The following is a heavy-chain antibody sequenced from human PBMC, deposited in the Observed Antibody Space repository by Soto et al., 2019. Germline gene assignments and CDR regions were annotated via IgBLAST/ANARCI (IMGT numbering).Heavy chain of an antibody. CDR3: ARRRGRCSDGVCYSWWFDP. D-gene: IGHD2-8*01. V-gene: IGHV5-51*03. J-gene: IGHJ5*02. Sequence: GESLKISCKGSGYTFTSYWIGWVRQMPGEGLEWMGVIYPSDSDIRYSPSFQGKVTISADKSITTAYLQWSSLKASDTGIYYCARRRGRCSDGVCYSWWFDPWGQGTRVTVSS. CDR2: IYPSDSDI. CDR1: GYTFTSYW.